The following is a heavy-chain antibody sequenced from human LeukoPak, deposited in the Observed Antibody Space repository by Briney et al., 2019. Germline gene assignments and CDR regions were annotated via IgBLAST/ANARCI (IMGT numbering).Heavy chain of an antibody. V-gene: IGHV3-30*02. CDR2: IWYGGSNK. CDR3: AKGADPYSSSWSDY. D-gene: IGHD6-13*01. Sequence: GGSLRLSCAASGFTFSSYGMHWVRQAPGKGLEWVAVIWYGGSNKYYADSVKGRFTISRDNSKNTLYLQMNSLRAEDTAVYYCAKGADPYSSSWSDYWGQGTLVTVSS. J-gene: IGHJ4*02. CDR1: GFTFSSYG.